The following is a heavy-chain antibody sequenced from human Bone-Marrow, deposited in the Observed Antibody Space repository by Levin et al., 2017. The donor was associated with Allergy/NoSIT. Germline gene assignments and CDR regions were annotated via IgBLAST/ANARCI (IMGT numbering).Heavy chain of an antibody. CDR3: AREYCSGGSCSPPH. J-gene: IGHJ4*02. D-gene: IGHD2-15*01. CDR1: GFTFSSYS. V-gene: IGHV3-21*01. Sequence: GGSLRLSCAASGFTFSSYSMNWVRQAPGKGLEWVSSISSSSNYIYYADSVKGRFTISRDNARNSLYLQMNSLRAEDTALYYCAREYCSGGSCSPPHGGQGTLVTVSS. CDR2: ISSSSNYI.